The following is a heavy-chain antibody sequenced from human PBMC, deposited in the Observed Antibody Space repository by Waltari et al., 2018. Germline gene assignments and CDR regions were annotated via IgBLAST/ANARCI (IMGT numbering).Heavy chain of an antibody. D-gene: IGHD6-19*01. J-gene: IGHJ6*02. CDR3: ARDMVAVADHYYYYYYGMDV. Sequence: EVQLVESGGGLVQPGGSLRLSCAASGFTFSSYSMNWVRQAPGKGLEWVSYISSSSSTIYYADSVKGRFTISRDNAKNSLYLQMNSLRAEDTAVYYCARDMVAVADHYYYYYYGMDVWGQGTTVTVSS. V-gene: IGHV3-48*01. CDR2: ISSSSSTI. CDR1: GFTFSSYS.